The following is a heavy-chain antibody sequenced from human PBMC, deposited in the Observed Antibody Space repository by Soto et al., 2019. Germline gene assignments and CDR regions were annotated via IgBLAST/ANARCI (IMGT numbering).Heavy chain of an antibody. J-gene: IGHJ3*02. Sequence: QVQLVQSGAEVKKPGSSVKVSRKASGGTFSSYAISWVRQAPGQGLEWMGGIIPIFGTANYAQKFQGRVTITADESTSTAYMELSSLRSEDTAVYYCARDLTIFGVVTDAFDIWGQGTMVTVSS. CDR2: IIPIFGTA. CDR3: ARDLTIFGVVTDAFDI. V-gene: IGHV1-69*01. D-gene: IGHD3-3*01. CDR1: GGTFSSYA.